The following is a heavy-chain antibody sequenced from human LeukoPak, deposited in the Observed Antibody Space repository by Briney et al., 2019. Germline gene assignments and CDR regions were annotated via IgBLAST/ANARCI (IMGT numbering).Heavy chain of an antibody. V-gene: IGHV1-46*01. CDR1: GYTFTSYY. Sequence: ASVKVSCKASGYTFTSYYMHWVRQAPGQGLEWMGIINPSGGSTSYAQKFQGRVTMTRDTSTSTVYMELSSLRSEDTAVYYCARGVVVLVTYYYYYMDVWGKGTTVTISS. CDR2: INPSGGST. CDR3: ARGVVVLVTYYYYYMDV. D-gene: IGHD2-15*01. J-gene: IGHJ6*03.